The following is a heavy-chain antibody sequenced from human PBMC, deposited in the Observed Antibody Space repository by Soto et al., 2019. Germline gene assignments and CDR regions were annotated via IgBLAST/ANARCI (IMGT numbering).Heavy chain of an antibody. V-gene: IGHV3-23*01. J-gene: IGHJ4*02. Sequence: EVQLLESGGGLVQPGGSLRLSCAASGFTFSTFDMSWVRQAPGKGLEWVSAILGSTGNTYYADSVKGRFTISKDNSENTLFMAMNSLSPEDTALYYCTKGAWLDYWGQGMLVTVSS. CDR2: ILGSTGNT. D-gene: IGHD3-9*01. CDR1: GFTFSTFD. CDR3: TKGAWLDY.